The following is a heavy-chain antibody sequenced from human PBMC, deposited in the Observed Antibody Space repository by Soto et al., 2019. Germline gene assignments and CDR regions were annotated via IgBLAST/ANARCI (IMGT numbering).Heavy chain of an antibody. D-gene: IGHD2-15*01. CDR3: ARAVESRYFDY. Sequence: SETLSLTCTVSGASIGRSGYYWSWIRQHPGKGVEWIAYIYYNGNTYYTPSLKSRLTISRDTSKNQFSLNLSSVTAADTAVYFCARAVESRYFDYWGQGTLVTVSS. V-gene: IGHV4-31*02. CDR2: IYYNGNT. J-gene: IGHJ4*02. CDR1: GASIGRSGYY.